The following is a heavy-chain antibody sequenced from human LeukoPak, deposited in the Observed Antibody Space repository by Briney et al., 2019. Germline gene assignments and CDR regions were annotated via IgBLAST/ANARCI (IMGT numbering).Heavy chain of an antibody. J-gene: IGHJ4*02. CDR3: ARNYYDSSGYYWGFGY. CDR1: GFTFSSYA. V-gene: IGHV3-30-3*01. Sequence: GGSLRLSCAASGFTFSSYAMHWVRQAPGKGLGWVAVISYDGSNKYYADSVKGRFTISRDNSKNTLYLQMNSLRAEDTAVYYCARNYYDSSGYYWGFGYWGQGTLVTVSS. CDR2: ISYDGSNK. D-gene: IGHD3-22*01.